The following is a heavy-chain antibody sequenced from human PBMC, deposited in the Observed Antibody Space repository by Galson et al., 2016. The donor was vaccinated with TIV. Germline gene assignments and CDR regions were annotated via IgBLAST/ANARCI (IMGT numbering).Heavy chain of an antibody. J-gene: IGHJ4*02. Sequence: SVKVSCKVSKYTLTELSMHWVRQAPGKGLEWMGGFDPEQGKTIYAQKFQGRATMTEDTSTDTAFMELSSLRFEDTAVYYCATVAWFPGLSLDNWGQGTLVTVSS. CDR1: KYTLTELS. D-gene: IGHD2/OR15-2a*01. CDR3: ATVAWFPGLSLDN. CDR2: FDPEQGKT. V-gene: IGHV1-24*01.